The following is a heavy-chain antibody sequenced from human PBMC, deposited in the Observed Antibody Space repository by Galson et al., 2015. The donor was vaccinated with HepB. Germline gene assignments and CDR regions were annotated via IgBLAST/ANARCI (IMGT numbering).Heavy chain of an antibody. J-gene: IGHJ4*02. D-gene: IGHD2-2*01. CDR1: GYTFTSDA. CDR3: VRGYQPDY. V-gene: IGHV7-4-1*02. Sequence: KVSCKASGYTFTSDAINWVRQAPGQGLEWMGWINTNTGNPKYAPDFTGRFVFSLDTSASTAYLQITSLKPEDTAVYYCVRGYQPDYWGQGTLVTVSS. CDR2: INTNTGNP.